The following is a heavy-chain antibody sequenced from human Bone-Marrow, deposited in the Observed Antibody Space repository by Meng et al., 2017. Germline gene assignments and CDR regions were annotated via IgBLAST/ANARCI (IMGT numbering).Heavy chain of an antibody. J-gene: IGHJ4*02. CDR2: INPNSGGT. D-gene: IGHD5-12*01. CDR3: ARDHSGGGYDFHPESY. Sequence: QVQPVQSGAEVTKPGASAKVSCKASGSTFTGYYMHWVRQAPGQGLEWMGRINPNSGGTNYAQKFQGRVTMTRDTSISTAYMELSRLRSDDTAVYYCARDHSGGGYDFHPESYWGQGTLVTVSS. V-gene: IGHV1-2*06. CDR1: GSTFTGYY.